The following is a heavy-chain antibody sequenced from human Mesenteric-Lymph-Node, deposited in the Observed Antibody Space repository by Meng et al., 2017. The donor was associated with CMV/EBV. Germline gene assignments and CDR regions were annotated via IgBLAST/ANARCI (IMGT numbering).Heavy chain of an antibody. J-gene: IGHJ4*02. CDR2: IKQDGSEK. D-gene: IGHD3-10*01. CDR1: GFTCSSYW. Sequence: GESLKISCAASGFTCSSYWMSWVRQAPGKGLEWVANIKQDGSEKYYVDSVKGRFTISRDNAKNSLYLQMNSLRAEDTAVYYCASALWFGELLPFGYWGQGTLVTVSS. CDR3: ASALWFGELLPFGY. V-gene: IGHV3-7*01.